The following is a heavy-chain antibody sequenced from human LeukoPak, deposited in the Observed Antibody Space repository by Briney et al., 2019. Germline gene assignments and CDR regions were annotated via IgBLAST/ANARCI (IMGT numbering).Heavy chain of an antibody. J-gene: IGHJ4*02. Sequence: SETLSLTCTVSGGSISSSSYYWGWIRQPPWKGLEWIGSIYYSGSTYYNPSLKSRVTISVDTSKNQFSLKLGSVTAADTAVYYCARASALYGSGSIGYWGQGTLVTVSS. V-gene: IGHV4-39*07. CDR3: ARASALYGSGSIGY. D-gene: IGHD3-10*01. CDR2: IYYSGST. CDR1: GGSISSSSYY.